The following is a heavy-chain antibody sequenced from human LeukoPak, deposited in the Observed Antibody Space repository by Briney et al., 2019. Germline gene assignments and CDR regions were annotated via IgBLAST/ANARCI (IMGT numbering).Heavy chain of an antibody. D-gene: IGHD3-3*01. V-gene: IGHV4-39*01. Sequence: SETLSHTCTVSGGSISSSSYYWGWIRQPPGKGPEWIGRIYYSGSTYYNPSLKSRVTISVDTSKNQFSLKLSSVTAADTAVYYRARHLSRFLEWLTIPNFDYWGQGTLVTVSS. CDR1: GGSISSSSYY. CDR2: IYYSGST. J-gene: IGHJ4*02. CDR3: ARHLSRFLEWLTIPNFDY.